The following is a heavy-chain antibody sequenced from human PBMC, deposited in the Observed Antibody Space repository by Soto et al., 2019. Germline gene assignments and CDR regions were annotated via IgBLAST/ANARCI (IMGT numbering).Heavy chain of an antibody. V-gene: IGHV5-51*01. J-gene: IGHJ3*02. D-gene: IGHD2-2*01. CDR2: IYPGDSDT. CDR3: ARQYQMRLDGFGI. CDR1: GCNVSTYR. Sequence: PMESLKSSYERPGCNVSTYRMCSVRQMPGKGLEWMGIIYPGDSDTRYSPSFQGQVTISADKSISTAYLQWSSLKASDTVMYYCARQYQMRLDGFGIWGQGTMAT.